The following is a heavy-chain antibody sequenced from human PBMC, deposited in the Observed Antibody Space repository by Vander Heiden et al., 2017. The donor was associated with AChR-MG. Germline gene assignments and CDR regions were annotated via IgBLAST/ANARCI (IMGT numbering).Heavy chain of an antibody. V-gene: IGHV4-31*03. CDR2: IYYGGST. CDR1: GSSVSSGGYC. CDR3: ARGGDYGYYWFDP. J-gene: IGHJ5*02. Sequence: QLQLHESGPGLVKPSQTLSLTCTLPGSSVSSGGYCWSWIRQHPGKGLEWIGYIYYGGSTYYNPSLKSRVTISVDTSKNQFSLKLSSVTAADTAVYYCARGGDYGYYWFDPWGQGTLVTVSS. D-gene: IGHD4-17*01.